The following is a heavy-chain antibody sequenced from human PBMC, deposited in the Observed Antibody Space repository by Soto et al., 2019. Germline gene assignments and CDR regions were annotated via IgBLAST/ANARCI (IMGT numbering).Heavy chain of an antibody. Sequence: VGSLRPSCAASGFTFSDYYMSWIRQAPGKGLEWVSYISSSGSTIYYADSVKGRFTISRDNAKNSLYLQMNSLRAEDTAVYYCARYGKGSSSWLIYFDYWGQGTLVTVSS. J-gene: IGHJ4*02. D-gene: IGHD6-13*01. CDR3: ARYGKGSSSWLIYFDY. CDR1: GFTFSDYY. CDR2: ISSSGSTI. V-gene: IGHV3-11*01.